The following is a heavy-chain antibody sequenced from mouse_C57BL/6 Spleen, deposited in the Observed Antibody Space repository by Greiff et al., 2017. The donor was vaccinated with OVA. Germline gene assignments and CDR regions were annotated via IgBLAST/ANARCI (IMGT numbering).Heavy chain of an antibody. CDR1: GYTFTRYW. CDR2: IHPNSGST. CDR3: ARALYYSNFDY. J-gene: IGHJ2*01. Sequence: VQLQQSGAELVKPGASVKLSCKASGYTFTRYWMHWVKQRPGQGLEWIGMIHPNSGSTNYNEKFKSKATLTVDKSSSTAYMQLSSLTSEDSAVYYCARALYYSNFDYWGQGTTLTVSS. D-gene: IGHD2-5*01. V-gene: IGHV1-64*01.